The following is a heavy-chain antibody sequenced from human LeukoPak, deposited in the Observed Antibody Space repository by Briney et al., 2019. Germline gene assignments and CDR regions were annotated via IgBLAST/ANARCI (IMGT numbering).Heavy chain of an antibody. D-gene: IGHD1-26*01. V-gene: IGHV1-3*01. J-gene: IGHJ4*02. Sequence: ASVKVSCKASGYTFTSYAMHWVRQAPGQRLEWMGWINAGNGNTKYSQKFQGRVTITRDTSASTAYMELSSLRSEDTAVYYCARGTLLGATPDYWGQGTLVIVSS. CDR2: INAGNGNT. CDR3: ARGTLLGATPDY. CDR1: GYTFTSYA.